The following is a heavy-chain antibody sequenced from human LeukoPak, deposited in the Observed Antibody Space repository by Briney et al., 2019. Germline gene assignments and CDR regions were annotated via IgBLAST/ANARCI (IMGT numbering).Heavy chain of an antibody. V-gene: IGHV3-23*05. D-gene: IGHD6-19*01. Sequence: GGSLRLSCAASGFIFSSYAMIWVRQAPGKGLEWVSTIHSRGSTTYYADSVKGRFTISRDYSKNTLYLQMNSLRAEDTAVYYCAKSWAAVSGLGVDYWGQGILVTVSS. CDR3: AKSWAAVSGLGVDY. CDR1: GFIFSSYA. CDR2: IHSRGSTT. J-gene: IGHJ4*02.